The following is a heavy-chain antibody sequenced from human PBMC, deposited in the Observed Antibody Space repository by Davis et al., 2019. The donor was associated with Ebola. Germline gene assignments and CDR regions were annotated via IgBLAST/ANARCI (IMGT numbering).Heavy chain of an antibody. CDR1: GYTFTDYN. J-gene: IGHJ4*02. CDR2: VILKSGAT. D-gene: IGHD3-10*01. Sequence: ASVKVSCKASGYTFTDYNIHWMRQAPGQGLEWLGRVILKSGATNYAQKLQGRVTMTTDTSTSTAYMELRSLRPDDTAVYYCARGGGSTQSGIDYWGQGTLVTVSS. CDR3: ARGGGSTQSGIDY. V-gene: IGHV1-2*06.